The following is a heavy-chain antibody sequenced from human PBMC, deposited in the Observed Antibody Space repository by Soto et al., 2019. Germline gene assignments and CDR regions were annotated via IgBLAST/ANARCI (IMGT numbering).Heavy chain of an antibody. Sequence: GESLKISCKGSGYSFTSYWIGWVRQMPGKGLEWMGIIYPGDSDTRYSPSFQGQVTISADKSISTAYLQWSSLKASDTAMYYCARLEQRGPDDDYGMDVWGQGTTVTVSS. J-gene: IGHJ6*02. CDR3: ARLEQRGPDDDYGMDV. CDR2: IYPGDSDT. D-gene: IGHD6-25*01. V-gene: IGHV5-51*01. CDR1: GYSFTSYW.